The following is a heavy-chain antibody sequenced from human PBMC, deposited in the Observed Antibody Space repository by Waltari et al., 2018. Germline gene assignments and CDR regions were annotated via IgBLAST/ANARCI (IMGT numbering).Heavy chain of an antibody. D-gene: IGHD2-15*01. CDR3: ARGLVVAATPGHFDY. V-gene: IGHV4-61*09. J-gene: IGHJ4*02. Sequence: QVQLQESGPGLVKPSQTLSLTCTVSGGSISSGSYYCRWIRQPAGKGLEWIGYIYTSGSTNYNPALKSRVTISVDTSKNQFSLKLSSVTAADTAVYYCARGLVVAATPGHFDYWGQGTLVTVSS. CDR1: GGSISSGSYY. CDR2: IYTSGST.